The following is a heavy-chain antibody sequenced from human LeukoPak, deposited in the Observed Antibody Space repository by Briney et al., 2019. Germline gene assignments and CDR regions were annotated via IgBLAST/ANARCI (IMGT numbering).Heavy chain of an antibody. Sequence: SETLSLSCTVSGGSISSYYWSWIRQPPGKGLEWIGYIYYSGSTNYNPSLKSRVTISVDTSKNQFSLKLSSVTAADTAVFYCARDRSGYSYGDGAPLGYYGMDGWGKGTTVTVSS. V-gene: IGHV4-59*01. J-gene: IGHJ6*04. D-gene: IGHD5-18*01. CDR2: IYYSGST. CDR3: ARDRSGYSYGDGAPLGYYGMDG. CDR1: GGSISSYY.